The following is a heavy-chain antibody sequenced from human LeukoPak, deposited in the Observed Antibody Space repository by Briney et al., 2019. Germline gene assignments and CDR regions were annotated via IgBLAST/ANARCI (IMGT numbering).Heavy chain of an antibody. CDR3: ARDNSYSDSSWWFDP. J-gene: IGHJ5*02. V-gene: IGHV1-46*01. Sequence: GASVTVSCKASGYIFTAHYLHWVRQAPGQGLEWMGLINPSGSSTLYAQKFQGRVTMTRDTSTNTDYMELGSLRSEDTAVYYCARDNSYSDSSWWFDPWGQGTLVTVSS. CDR1: GYIFTAHY. D-gene: IGHD1-26*01. CDR2: INPSGSST.